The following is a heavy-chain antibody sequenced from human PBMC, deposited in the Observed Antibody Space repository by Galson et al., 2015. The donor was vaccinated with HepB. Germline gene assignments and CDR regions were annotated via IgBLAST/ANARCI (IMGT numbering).Heavy chain of an antibody. Sequence: SLRLSCAASGFTFSSYEMNWVRQAPGKGLEWIAYIFSSGGNIYYADSVKGRFTISRDNAKNSLYLQMNSLRVEDAAVYYCARDGSEDYGDYIDYWGQGTLVTVSS. CDR2: IFSSGGNI. V-gene: IGHV3-48*03. CDR1: GFTFSSYE. D-gene: IGHD4-17*01. J-gene: IGHJ4*02. CDR3: ARDGSEDYGDYIDY.